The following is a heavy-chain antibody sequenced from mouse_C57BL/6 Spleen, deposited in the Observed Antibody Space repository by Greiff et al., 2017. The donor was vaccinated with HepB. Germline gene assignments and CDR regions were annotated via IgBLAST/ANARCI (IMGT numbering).Heavy chain of an antibody. D-gene: IGHD1-1*01. CDR2: ISSGSSTI. Sequence: DVMLVESGGGLVKPGGSLKLSCAASGFTFSDYGMHWVRQAPEKGLEWVAYISSGSSTIYYADTVKGRFTISRDNAKNTLFLQMTSLRSEGTAMYYCARRGYYGSSLAWFAYGGKGTLVTVSA. V-gene: IGHV5-17*01. CDR1: GFTFSDYG. J-gene: IGHJ3*01. CDR3: ARRGYYGSSLAWFAY.